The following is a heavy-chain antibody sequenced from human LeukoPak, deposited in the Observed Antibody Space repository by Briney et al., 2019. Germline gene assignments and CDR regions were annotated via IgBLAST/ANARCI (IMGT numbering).Heavy chain of an antibody. CDR3: ARQSGSYAGFDY. V-gene: IGHV4-39*01. CDR2: INYSGRT. Sequence: SETLSLTCTVSGGSMSSSSSSYYWGWIRQPPGKGLEWIGSINYSGRTYYNSSLKSRVTISVDTSKNQFSLKLSSVTAADTAVYYCARQSGSYAGFDYWGQGTLVTVSS. CDR1: GGSMSSSSSSYY. J-gene: IGHJ4*02. D-gene: IGHD1-26*01.